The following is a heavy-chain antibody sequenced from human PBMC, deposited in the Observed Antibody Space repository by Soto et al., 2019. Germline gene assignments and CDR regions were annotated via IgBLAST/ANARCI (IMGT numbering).Heavy chain of an antibody. CDR1: GYSFTTYC. CDR2: IYPGDSDT. J-gene: IGHJ6*02. CDR3: ARKASGMDV. V-gene: IGHV5-51*01. Sequence: LKVSCRGAGYSFTTYCIGRVLQMPGKGLEWMGIIYPGDSDTRYRPSFQGQVTISADKSISTAYLQWSSLKASDTAMYYCARKASGMDVWGHGTTVTVSS.